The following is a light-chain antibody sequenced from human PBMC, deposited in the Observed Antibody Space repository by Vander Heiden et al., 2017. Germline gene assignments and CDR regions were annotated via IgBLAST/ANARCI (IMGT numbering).Light chain of an antibody. V-gene: IGLV1-44*01. CDR1: SSIGSYS. Sequence: QSILTQPPSASGTPGQRVAISCSGSSIGSYSVIWYQHLPGTAPTLLIYSDNQRPSGVPDRFSGSKSGTSASLAISGLQSEDEADYYCAAWDDSLNGQWVFGGGTKLTVL. CDR3: AAWDDSLNGQWV. CDR2: SDN. J-gene: IGLJ2*01.